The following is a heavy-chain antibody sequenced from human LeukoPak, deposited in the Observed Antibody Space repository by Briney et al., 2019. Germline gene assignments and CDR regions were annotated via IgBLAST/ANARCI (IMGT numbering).Heavy chain of an antibody. Sequence: PGGSLRLSCAASGFTFSSYGMHWVRQAPGKGLEWVAFIRYDGSNKYYADSVKGRFTISRDNSKNTLYLQMNSLRAEDTAVYYCAKGLGYSSTWSYNWFDPWGQGTLVTVSS. CDR3: AKGLGYSSTWSYNWFDP. CDR2: IRYDGSNK. D-gene: IGHD6-13*01. V-gene: IGHV3-30*02. J-gene: IGHJ5*02. CDR1: GFTFSSYG.